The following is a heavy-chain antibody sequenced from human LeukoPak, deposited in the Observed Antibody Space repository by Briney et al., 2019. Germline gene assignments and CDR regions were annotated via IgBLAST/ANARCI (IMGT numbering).Heavy chain of an antibody. J-gene: IGHJ4*02. V-gene: IGHV4-34*01. CDR1: GGSFSGYY. D-gene: IGHD3-3*01. CDR3: AKGGQFGSGYQD. Sequence: SETLSLTCAVYGGSFSGYYWSWIRQPPGKGLEWIGEINHSGSTNYNPSLKSRVTISVDTSKNQFSLKLSSVTAADTAVYYCAKGGQFGSGYQDWGQGTLVTVSS. CDR2: INHSGST.